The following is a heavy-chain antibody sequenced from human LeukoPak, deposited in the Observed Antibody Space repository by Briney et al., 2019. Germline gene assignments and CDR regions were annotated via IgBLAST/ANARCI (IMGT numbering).Heavy chain of an antibody. CDR2: IYYSGST. CDR1: GGSISSYY. V-gene: IGHV4-59*08. CDR3: ARHSSGYSYGPFDY. Sequence: SETLSLTCTVSGGSISSYYWSWIRQPPGKGLEWIGYIYYSGSTNYNPSLKSRVTISVDTSKNQFSLKLSSVTAADTAVYYCARHSSGYSYGPFDYWGQGTLVTVSS. D-gene: IGHD5-18*01. J-gene: IGHJ4*02.